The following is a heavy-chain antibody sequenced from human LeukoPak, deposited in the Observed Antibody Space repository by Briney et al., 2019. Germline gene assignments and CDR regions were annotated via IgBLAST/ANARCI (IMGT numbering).Heavy chain of an antibody. CDR3: ARHLGGSYPIDY. V-gene: IGHV4-39*01. D-gene: IGHD1-26*01. Sequence: SETLSLTCTVSGGSISSSSYYWGWIRQPPGKGLEWIGSIYYSGSTYYNPSLKSRVTISVDTSKNQFSLKLSSVTAADTAVYYCARHLGGSYPIDYWGQGTLVTVSS. CDR2: IYYSGST. J-gene: IGHJ4*02. CDR1: GGSISSSSYY.